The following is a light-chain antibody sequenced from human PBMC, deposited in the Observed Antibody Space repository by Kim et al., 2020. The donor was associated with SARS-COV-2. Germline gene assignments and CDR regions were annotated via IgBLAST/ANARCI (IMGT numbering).Light chain of an antibody. J-gene: IGLJ2*01. CDR1: SSDVGGYNY. CDR3: SSYTSSSTVV. CDR2: RVS. V-gene: IGLV2-14*01. Sequence: GQSITISCTGTSSDVGGYNYVSWYQQHQGKAPKPMIYRVSHRPSGVSNRFSGSKSGNTASLTISGLQAEDEADYYCSSYTSSSTVVFGGGTQLTVL.